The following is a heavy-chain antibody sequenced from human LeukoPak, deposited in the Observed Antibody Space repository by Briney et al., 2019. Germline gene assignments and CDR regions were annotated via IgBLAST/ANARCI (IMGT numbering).Heavy chain of an antibody. D-gene: IGHD6-19*01. CDR1: GGTFSSYA. J-gene: IGHJ4*02. V-gene: IGHV1-69*13. CDR3: AREREGSGWHGADY. Sequence: GASVKVSCKASGGTFSSYAISWVRQAPGQGLEWMGGIIPIFGTANYAQKFQGRVTITADESTSTAYMELSSLRSEDTAVYYCAREREGSGWHGADYWGRGTPVTVSS. CDR2: IIPIFGTA.